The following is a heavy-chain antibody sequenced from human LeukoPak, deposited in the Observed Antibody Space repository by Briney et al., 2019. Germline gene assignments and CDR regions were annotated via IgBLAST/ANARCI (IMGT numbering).Heavy chain of an antibody. V-gene: IGHV4-34*01. CDR2: INHSGST. Sequence: SETLSLACAVYGGSFSGYYWSWIRQPPGKGLEWIGEINHSGSTNYNPSLKSRVTISVDTSKNQFSLKLSSVTAAGTAVYYCARGGDCGGDCYKDYWGQGTLVTVSS. CDR1: GGSFSGYY. D-gene: IGHD2-21*02. CDR3: ARGGDCGGDCYKDY. J-gene: IGHJ4*02.